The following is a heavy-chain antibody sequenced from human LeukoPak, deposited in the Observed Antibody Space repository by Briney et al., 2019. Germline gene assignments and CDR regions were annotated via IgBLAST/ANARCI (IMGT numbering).Heavy chain of an antibody. CDR1: GGSISSYY. V-gene: IGHV4-59*12. D-gene: IGHD3-10*01. CDR2: IYYSGST. J-gene: IGHJ6*04. Sequence: PSETLSLTCTVSGGSISSYYWSWIRQPPGKGLEWIGYIYYSGSTNYNPSLKSRVTISVDTSKNQFSLKLSSVTAADTAVYYCARDLLNYGSGSRGMDVWGKGTTVTISS. CDR3: ARDLLNYGSGSRGMDV.